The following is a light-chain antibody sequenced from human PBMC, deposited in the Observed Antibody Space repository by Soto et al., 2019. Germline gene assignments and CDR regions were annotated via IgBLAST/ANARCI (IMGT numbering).Light chain of an antibody. J-gene: IGLJ1*01. CDR3: AAWDVSLSGYV. V-gene: IGLV1-47*01. Sequence: QSVLTQPPSASGTPGQRVTISCSGSSSNIGSNYVYWYQQLPGTAPKLLIYRNNQRPSEVPDRFSGSKSGTSASLAISGLRSEDEADYYCAAWDVSLSGYVFGTGTKLTVL. CDR1: SSNIGSNY. CDR2: RNN.